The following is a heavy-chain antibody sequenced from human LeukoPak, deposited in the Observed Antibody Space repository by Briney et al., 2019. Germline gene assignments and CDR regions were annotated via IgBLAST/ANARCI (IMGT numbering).Heavy chain of an antibody. CDR1: GYTFTSYG. CDR2: ISAYNGNT. Sequence: GASVKVSCKASGYTFTSYGISWVRQAPGQGLEWMGWISAYNGNTNYAQKFQGRVTMTRNTSISTAYMELSSLRSEDTAVYYCARGAPYDYVWGSYRWDRLYYMDVWGKGTTVTISS. V-gene: IGHV1-18*01. J-gene: IGHJ6*03. D-gene: IGHD3-16*02. CDR3: ARGAPYDYVWGSYRWDRLYYMDV.